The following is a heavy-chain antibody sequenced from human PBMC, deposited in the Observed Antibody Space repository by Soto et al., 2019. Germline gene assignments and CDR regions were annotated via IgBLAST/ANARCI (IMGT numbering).Heavy chain of an antibody. V-gene: IGHV4-4*07. Sequence: SETLSLTCTVSGGSISSYYWSWIRQPAGKGLEWIGRIYTSGSTNYNPSLKSRVTMSVDTSKYQFSLKLSSVTAADTAVYYCARVTDSSSWYAGVDYWGQGTLVTVSS. CDR2: IYTSGST. CDR3: ARVTDSSSWYAGVDY. CDR1: GGSISSYY. J-gene: IGHJ4*02. D-gene: IGHD6-13*01.